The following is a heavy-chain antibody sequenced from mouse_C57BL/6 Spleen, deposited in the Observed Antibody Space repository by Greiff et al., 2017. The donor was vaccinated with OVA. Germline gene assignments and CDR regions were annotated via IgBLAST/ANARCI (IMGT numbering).Heavy chain of an antibody. J-gene: IGHJ1*03. D-gene: IGHD4-1*01. CDR2: INYDGSST. V-gene: IGHV5-16*01. Sequence: EVQRVESEGGLVQPGRSMKLSCTASGFTFSDYYMAWVRQVPEKGLEWVANINYDGSSTYYLDSLKSRFIISRDNAKNILYLQMSSLKSEDTATYYCARDRELGLHWYFDVWGTGTTVTVSS. CDR3: ARDRELGLHWYFDV. CDR1: GFTFSDYY.